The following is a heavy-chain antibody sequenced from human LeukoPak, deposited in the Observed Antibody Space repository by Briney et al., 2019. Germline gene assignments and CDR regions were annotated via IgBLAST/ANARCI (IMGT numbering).Heavy chain of an antibody. Sequence: GGSLRLSCAASGVTVSSNYMSWVRQAPGKGLEWVLVIYSGGSTYYADSVKGRFTISRDNSKNTLYLQMNSLRAADTAVYYCARDPPYYYGMDVWGQGTTVTVSS. CDR1: GVTVSSNY. V-gene: IGHV3-53*01. CDR3: ARDPPYYYGMDV. CDR2: IYSGGST. J-gene: IGHJ6*02.